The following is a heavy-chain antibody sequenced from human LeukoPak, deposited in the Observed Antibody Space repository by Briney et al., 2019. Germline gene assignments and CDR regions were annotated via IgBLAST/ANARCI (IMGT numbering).Heavy chain of an antibody. V-gene: IGHV4-34*01. Sequence: SETLSLTCAVYGGSFSGYHWSWIRQPPGKGLEWIGEINHSGSTNYNPSLKSRVTISVDTSKNQFSLKLSSVTAADTAVYYCARGGSYYHEYYFDYWGQGTLVTVSS. J-gene: IGHJ4*02. CDR1: GGSFSGYH. CDR2: INHSGST. CDR3: ARGGSYYHEYYFDY. D-gene: IGHD1-26*01.